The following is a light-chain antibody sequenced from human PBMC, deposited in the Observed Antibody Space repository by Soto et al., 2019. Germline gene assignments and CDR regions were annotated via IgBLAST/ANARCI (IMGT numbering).Light chain of an antibody. J-gene: IGKJ1*01. CDR3: HQYGGSFQT. Sequence: EIVLTQSPGTLSLSPGERATLSCRASQSVSSSYLAWYQQKAGQAPRLLIYGASTRATGIPDRFSGSGSGTDFILTISRLEPEDFAVYYCHQYGGSFQTFGQGTKVEIK. V-gene: IGKV3-20*01. CDR2: GAS. CDR1: QSVSSSY.